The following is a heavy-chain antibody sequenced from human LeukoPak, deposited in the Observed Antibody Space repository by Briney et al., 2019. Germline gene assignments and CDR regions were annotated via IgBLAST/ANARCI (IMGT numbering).Heavy chain of an antibody. CDR1: GFAFSNYA. Sequence: GGSLRLSHAASGFAFSNYALRWVRQAPGKGLEWVARSNKNGGSAYYAYSLKGRFTISRDNCKPTLYLEINSPRAEDTAVYYCATVVDGYWGQGTLVTVSS. CDR2: SNKNGGSA. CDR3: ATVVDGY. V-gene: IGHV3-23*05. J-gene: IGHJ4*02. D-gene: IGHD3-22*01.